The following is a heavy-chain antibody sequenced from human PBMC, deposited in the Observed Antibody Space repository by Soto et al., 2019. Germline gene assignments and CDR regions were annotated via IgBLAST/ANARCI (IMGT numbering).Heavy chain of an antibody. CDR1: GFTFSSYG. D-gene: IGHD4-17*01. Sequence: VGSLRLSCAASGFTFSSYGMHWVRQAPGKGLEWVAVISYDGSNKYYADSVKGRFTISRDNSKNTLYLQMNSLRAEDTAVYYCAKESDYLTDWGQGTLVTVSS. V-gene: IGHV3-30*18. CDR3: AKESDYLTD. J-gene: IGHJ4*02. CDR2: ISYDGSNK.